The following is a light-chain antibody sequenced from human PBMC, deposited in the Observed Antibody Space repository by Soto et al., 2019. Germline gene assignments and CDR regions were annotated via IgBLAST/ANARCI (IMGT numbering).Light chain of an antibody. CDR2: GAS. CDR1: QSVSSN. V-gene: IGKV3-20*01. CDR3: QQYGSSPPWT. J-gene: IGKJ1*01. Sequence: IVMTQSPATLSVSPVERATXSCXASQSVSSNLAWYQQKPGQAPRLLIYGASTRATDIPGRFSGSGSGTDFTLTISRLEPEDFAVYHCQQYGSSPPWTFGQGTKVDI.